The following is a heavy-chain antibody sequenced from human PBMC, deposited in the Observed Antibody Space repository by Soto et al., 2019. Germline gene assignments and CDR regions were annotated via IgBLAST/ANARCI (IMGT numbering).Heavy chain of an antibody. CDR1: GGSISSSSYY. CDR2: IYYSGST. D-gene: IGHD3-9*01. J-gene: IGHJ5*02. CDR3: ARKFGILGWFDP. Sequence: QLQLQESGPGLVKPSETLSLTCTVSGGSISSSSYYWGWIRQPPGKGLEGIGSIYYSGSTYYNPSLKRRVTISVDTSKNQFSLMLSSVTAADTAVYYCARKFGILGWFDPWGQGTLVTVSS. V-gene: IGHV4-39*01.